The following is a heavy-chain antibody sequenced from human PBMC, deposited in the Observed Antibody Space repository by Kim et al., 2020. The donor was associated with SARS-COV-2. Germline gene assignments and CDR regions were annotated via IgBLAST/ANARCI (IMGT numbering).Heavy chain of an antibody. J-gene: IGHJ4*02. D-gene: IGHD2-2*02. Sequence: GGSLRLSCAASGFTFSSYGMHWVRQAPGKGLEWVAVISYDGSNKYYADSVKGRFTISRDNSKNTLYLQMNSLRAEDTAVYYCAKVVVPAAIRRWYFDYWGQGTLVTVSS. CDR2: ISYDGSNK. CDR1: GFTFSSYG. CDR3: AKVVVPAAIRRWYFDY. V-gene: IGHV3-30*18.